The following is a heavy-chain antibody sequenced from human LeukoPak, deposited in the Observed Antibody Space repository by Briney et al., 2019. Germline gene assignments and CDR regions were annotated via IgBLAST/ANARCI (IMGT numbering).Heavy chain of an antibody. Sequence: GGSLRLSCAASGFTFSSYGMHWVRQAPGKGLEWVANIKQDGSEKYYVDSVKGRFTISRDNAKNSLYLQMNSLRAEDTAVYYCAREPLVITCGMDVWGQGTTVTVSS. CDR2: IKQDGSEK. J-gene: IGHJ6*02. V-gene: IGHV3-7*01. D-gene: IGHD3-16*01. CDR3: AREPLVITCGMDV. CDR1: GFTFSSYG.